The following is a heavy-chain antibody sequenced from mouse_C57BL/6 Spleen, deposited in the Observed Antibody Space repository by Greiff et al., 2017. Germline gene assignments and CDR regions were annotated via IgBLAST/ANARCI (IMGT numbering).Heavy chain of an antibody. J-gene: IGHJ4*01. D-gene: IGHD3-2*02. CDR1: GYTFTSYW. V-gene: IGHV1-72*01. Sequence: QVQLKQPGAELVKPGASVKLSCKASGYTFTSYWMHWVKQRPGRGLEWIGRIDPNSGGTKYNEKFKSKATLTVDKPSSTAYMQLSSLTSEDSAVYYCAKDSSGLLLYAMDYWGQGTSVTVSS. CDR3: AKDSSGLLLYAMDY. CDR2: IDPNSGGT.